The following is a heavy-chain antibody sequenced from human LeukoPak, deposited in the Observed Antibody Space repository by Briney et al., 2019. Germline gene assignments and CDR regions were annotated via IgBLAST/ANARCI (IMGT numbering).Heavy chain of an antibody. J-gene: IGHJ4*02. V-gene: IGHV3-30*02. Sequence: GGSLRLSCAASGFTFSGSGMHWVRQAPGKGLEWVAFIRYDGSNKFYAGSVKGRFTISRDNSKNTLYLQMNSLRAEDTAVYYCARGYSYFDYWGQGALVTVSS. CDR2: IRYDGSNK. CDR3: ARGYSYFDY. CDR1: GFTFSGSG. D-gene: IGHD5-18*01.